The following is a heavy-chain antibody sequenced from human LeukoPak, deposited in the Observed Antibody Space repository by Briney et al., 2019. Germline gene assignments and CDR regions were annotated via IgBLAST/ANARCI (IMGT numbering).Heavy chain of an antibody. Sequence: ASVKVSCKASGYTFTSYGISWVRQAPGQGLEWMGWIGAYNGNTNYAQKLQGRVTMTTDTSTSTAYMELRSLRSDDTAVYYCARDTHLWELPNFDYWGQGTLVTVSS. CDR1: GYTFTSYG. CDR2: IGAYNGNT. V-gene: IGHV1-18*01. J-gene: IGHJ4*02. CDR3: ARDTHLWELPNFDY. D-gene: IGHD1-26*01.